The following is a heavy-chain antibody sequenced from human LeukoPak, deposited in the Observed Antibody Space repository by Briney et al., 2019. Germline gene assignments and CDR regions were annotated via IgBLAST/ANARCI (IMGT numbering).Heavy chain of an antibody. CDR3: AKTGDPDIVLMVYAMNYFDY. D-gene: IGHD2-8*01. J-gene: IGHJ4*02. V-gene: IGHV3-23*05. CDR2: IETGGAST. Sequence: PGGTLRLSCAASGFTFSSYGMSWVRQAPGKGLEWVSAIETGGASTYYADSVKGRFTISRDNSKNTLYLQMNSLRAEDTAVYYCAKTGDPDIVLMVYAMNYFDYWGQGTLVTVSS. CDR1: GFTFSSYG.